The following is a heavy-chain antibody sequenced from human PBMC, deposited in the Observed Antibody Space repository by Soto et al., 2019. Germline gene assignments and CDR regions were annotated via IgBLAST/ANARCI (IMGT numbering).Heavy chain of an antibody. CDR2: IYYSGST. J-gene: IGHJ4*02. V-gene: IGHV4-59*01. Sequence: SETLSLTCTVSGGSISSYYWSWIRQPPGKGLEWIGYIYYSGSTNYNPSLKSRVTISVDTSKNQFSLKLSSVTAADTAVYYCARGRKQLWSYYFDYWGQRTLVTVSS. D-gene: IGHD5-18*01. CDR3: ARGRKQLWSYYFDY. CDR1: GGSISSYY.